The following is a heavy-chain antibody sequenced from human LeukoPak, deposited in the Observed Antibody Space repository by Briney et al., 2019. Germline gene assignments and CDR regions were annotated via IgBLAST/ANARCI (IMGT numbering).Heavy chain of an antibody. Sequence: GGSLRLSCAASGFTFNTYAMHWVRQAPGKGLVWVAVIAYDGNNKYYADSVKGRFTVSRDNTKNTLYLQMNSLRAEDTAVYYCARDNNWGSTHYWGQGTLVTVSS. CDR1: GFTFNTYA. V-gene: IGHV3-30-3*01. CDR3: ARDNNWGSTHY. J-gene: IGHJ4*02. D-gene: IGHD7-27*01. CDR2: IAYDGNNK.